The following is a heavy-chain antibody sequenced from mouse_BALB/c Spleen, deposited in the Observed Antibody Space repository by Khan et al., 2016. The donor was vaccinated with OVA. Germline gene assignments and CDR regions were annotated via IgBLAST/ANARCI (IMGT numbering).Heavy chain of an antibody. CDR2: IYPGNTDT. D-gene: IGHD4-1*01. CDR1: GYTFTSYW. V-gene: IGHV1-5*01. CDR3: TRRNWDVAWFAY. J-gene: IGHJ3*01. Sequence: EVQLQESGTVLARPGASVKMSCKASGYTFTSYWMHWVKQRPGQGLEWIGDIYPGNTDTNYNQKFKGKAKLTAVTSTSTAYMELYSLTSEDSAVYYGTRRNWDVAWFAYWGQGTLVTVSA.